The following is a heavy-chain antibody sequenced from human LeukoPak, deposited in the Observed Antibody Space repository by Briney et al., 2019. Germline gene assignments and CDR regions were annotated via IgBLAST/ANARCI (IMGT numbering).Heavy chain of an antibody. J-gene: IGHJ4*02. CDR2: VYSGGST. CDR1: GFIVSSSF. D-gene: IGHD4-11*01. CDR3: VGDGVDYSFEY. V-gene: IGHV3-53*01. Sequence: GGSLRLSCAASGFIVSSSFMSWVRQAPGKGLEWVSVVYSGGSTYYADSVKGRFTISRDNSKNTLYLQMNSLRVEDTAMYYCVGDGVDYSFEYWGQGTLVTVSS.